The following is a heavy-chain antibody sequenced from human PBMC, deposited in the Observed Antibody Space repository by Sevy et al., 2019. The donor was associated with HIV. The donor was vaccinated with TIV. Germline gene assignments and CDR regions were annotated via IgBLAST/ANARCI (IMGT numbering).Heavy chain of an antibody. Sequence: ASVKVSCKASGGTFSSYAISWVRQAPGQGLEWMGRIIPILGIANYAQKFQGRVTITADKSTSTAYMELSSLRSEDTAVYGSARDDHGSGSYYNVIDYWGQGTLVTVSS. CDR1: GGTFSSYA. D-gene: IGHD3-10*01. J-gene: IGHJ4*02. V-gene: IGHV1-69*04. CDR2: IIPILGIA. CDR3: ARDDHGSGSYYNVIDY.